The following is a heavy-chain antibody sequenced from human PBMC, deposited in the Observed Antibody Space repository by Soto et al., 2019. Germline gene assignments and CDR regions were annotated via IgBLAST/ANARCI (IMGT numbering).Heavy chain of an antibody. D-gene: IGHD1-26*01. V-gene: IGHV3-74*03. CDR2: IDTDGSTGGT. J-gene: IGHJ4*02. CDR1: GFTFSGHW. Sequence: VRLVESGGALVPPGGSLRLTCEASGFTFSGHWMHWVRRAPGKGLVWVSHIDTDGSTGGTSYADSVKGRVTVSRDDSNDRLYLQMNDLRVEDTAVYYCARGRGTYYADSWGQGTLVTVSS. CDR3: ARGRGTYYADS.